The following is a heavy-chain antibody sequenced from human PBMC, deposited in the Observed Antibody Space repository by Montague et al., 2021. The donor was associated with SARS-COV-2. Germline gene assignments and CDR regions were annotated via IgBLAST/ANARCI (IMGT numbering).Heavy chain of an antibody. CDR1: GYGLTRHW. CDR2: IYPDDSDT. Sequence: QSGAEVKKPGESLKISCQVSGYGLTRHWIAWVRQMPRKGLEWMGIIYPDDSDTRYSPSFQGQVTISADKSISTAYLQWSSLKASDTAMYYCARLSYYGSGSYPFDYWGQGTLVTVSS. V-gene: IGHV5-51*01. J-gene: IGHJ4*02. CDR3: ARLSYYGSGSYPFDY. D-gene: IGHD3-10*01.